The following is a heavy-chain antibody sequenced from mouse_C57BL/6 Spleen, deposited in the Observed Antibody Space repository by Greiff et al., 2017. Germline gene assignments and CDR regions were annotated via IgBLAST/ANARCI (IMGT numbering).Heavy chain of an antibody. D-gene: IGHD3-2*02. CDR1: GYTFTDYY. V-gene: IGHV1-26*01. Sequence: EVQLQQSGPELVKPGASVKISCKASGYTFTDYYMNWVKQSHGKSLEWIGDINPNNGGTSYNQKFKGKATLTVDKSSSTAYMELRSLTSEDSAVYYCARFRPLYAMDYWGQGTSVTVSS. CDR2: INPNNGGT. J-gene: IGHJ4*01. CDR3: ARFRPLYAMDY.